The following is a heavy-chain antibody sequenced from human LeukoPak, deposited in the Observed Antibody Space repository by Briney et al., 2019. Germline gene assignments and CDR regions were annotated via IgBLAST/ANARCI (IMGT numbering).Heavy chain of an antibody. Sequence: ASETLSLTCTVSGGSISSYYWSWIRQAPGKGLEWIGYIYYSGSTNYNPSLKSRVTISVDTSKNQFSLKLSSVTAADTAVYFCARVRDMEATDTRTPPYYFDYWGQGTLVTVSS. D-gene: IGHD1-1*01. J-gene: IGHJ4*02. V-gene: IGHV4-59*01. CDR3: ARVRDMEATDTRTPPYYFDY. CDR1: GGSISSYY. CDR2: IYYSGST.